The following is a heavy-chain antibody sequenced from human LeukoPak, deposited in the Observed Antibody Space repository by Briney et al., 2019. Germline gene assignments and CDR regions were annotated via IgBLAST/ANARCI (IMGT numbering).Heavy chain of an antibody. CDR3: ATDPSVVPAVPPPYAFDI. Sequence: ASVKVSCKVSGYTFTDYYMHWVPQAPGKGLEGMGLVYPEDVETIYAEKFQGRVTITADTSTDTAYMELSSLRSEDTAVYYCATDPSVVPAVPPPYAFDIWGQGTMVTVSS. V-gene: IGHV1-69-2*01. CDR2: VYPEDVET. J-gene: IGHJ3*02. CDR1: GYTFTDYY. D-gene: IGHD2-2*01.